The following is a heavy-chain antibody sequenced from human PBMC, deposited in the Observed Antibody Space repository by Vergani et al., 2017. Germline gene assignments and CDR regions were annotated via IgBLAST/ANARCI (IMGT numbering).Heavy chain of an antibody. V-gene: IGHV3-33*01. CDR3: ARDSVESCYYSWTYYYSYMDV. CDR1: GFTFSSYG. Sequence: QVQLVESGGGVVQPGRSLRLSCAASGFTFSSYGMHWVRQAPGKGLEWVAVIWYDGSNKYYADSVKGRFTISRDNSKNTLYLQMNSLRAEDTAVYYCARDSVESCYYSWTYYYSYMDVWGKGTTVTVSS. J-gene: IGHJ6*03. D-gene: IGHD3-3*01. CDR2: IWYDGSNK.